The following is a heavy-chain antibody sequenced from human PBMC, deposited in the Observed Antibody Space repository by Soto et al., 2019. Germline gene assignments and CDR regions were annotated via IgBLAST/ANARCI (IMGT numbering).Heavy chain of an antibody. CDR3: AMGLDFHMDV. CDR1: GGSVSSSSYY. Sequence: SGTLSLTCTVSGGSVSSSSYYWGWIRQPPGKGLEWIGSIYYSGSTYYNPSLKSRVTISVDTSKNQFSLKLSTVTAADTAVYYCAMGLDFHMDVWGKGTTVTVSS. CDR2: IYYSGST. D-gene: IGHD1-1*01. V-gene: IGHV4-39*01. J-gene: IGHJ6*03.